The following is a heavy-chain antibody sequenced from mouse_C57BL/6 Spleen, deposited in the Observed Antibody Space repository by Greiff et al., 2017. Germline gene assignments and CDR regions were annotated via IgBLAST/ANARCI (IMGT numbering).Heavy chain of an antibody. V-gene: IGHV1-53*01. D-gene: IGHD2-3*01. CDR3: ARRDGYHGGCAY. Sequence: QVQLQQPGTELVKPGASVKLSCKASGYTFTSYWMHWVKQRPGQGLEWIGNINPSNGGTNYNAKFQGKATITVDKSSSTAYMQLSSLTSEDAAFYYCARRDGYHGGCAYWGQGTLVTVSA. J-gene: IGHJ3*01. CDR2: INPSNGGT. CDR1: GYTFTSYW.